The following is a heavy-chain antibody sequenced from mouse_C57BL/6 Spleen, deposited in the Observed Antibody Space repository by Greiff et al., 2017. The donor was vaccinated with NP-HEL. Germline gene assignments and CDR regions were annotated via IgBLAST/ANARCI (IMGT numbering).Heavy chain of an antibody. CDR2: INPNNGGT. V-gene: IGHV1-26*01. CDR1: GYTFTDYY. Sequence: VQLQQSGPELVKPGASVKISCKASGYTFTDYYMNWVKQSHGKSLEWIGDINPNNGGTSYNQKFKGKATLTVDKSSSTAYMELRSLTSEDSAVYYCAREGYDEDWYFDVWGTGTTVTVSS. D-gene: IGHD2-2*01. J-gene: IGHJ1*03. CDR3: AREGYDEDWYFDV.